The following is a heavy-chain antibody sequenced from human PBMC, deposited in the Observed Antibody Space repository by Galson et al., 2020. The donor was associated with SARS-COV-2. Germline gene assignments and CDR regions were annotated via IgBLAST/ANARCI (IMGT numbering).Heavy chain of an antibody. D-gene: IGHD3-9*01. J-gene: IGHJ4*02. CDR3: ARDGDILTGYHFDY. CDR1: GFTFSSYG. Sequence: GESLKISCAASGFTFSSYGMHWVRQAPGKGLEWVAVIWYDGSNKYYADSVKGRFTISRDNSKNTLYLQMNSVRAEDTAVYYCARDGDILTGYHFDYWGQGTLVTVSS. V-gene: IGHV3-33*01. CDR2: IWYDGSNK.